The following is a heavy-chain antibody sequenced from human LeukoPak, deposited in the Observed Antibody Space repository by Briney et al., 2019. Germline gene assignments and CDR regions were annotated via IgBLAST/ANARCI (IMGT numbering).Heavy chain of an antibody. Sequence: ASVKVSCKASGYTFTGYYMHWARQAPGQGLEWMGWINPNSGGTNYAQKFQGRVTMTRDTSISTAYMELSRLRSDDTAVYYCARSYYDFWSGYSPDDAFDIWGQGTMVTVSS. CDR3: ARSYYDFWSGYSPDDAFDI. J-gene: IGHJ3*02. CDR2: INPNSGGT. V-gene: IGHV1-2*02. CDR1: GYTFTGYY. D-gene: IGHD3-3*01.